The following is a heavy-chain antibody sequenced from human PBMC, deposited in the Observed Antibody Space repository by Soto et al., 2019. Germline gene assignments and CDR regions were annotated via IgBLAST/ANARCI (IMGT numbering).Heavy chain of an antibody. V-gene: IGHV3-30-3*01. CDR3: ARGDREDILVVVGARPGEYGIDI. D-gene: IGHD2-15*01. J-gene: IGHJ6*02. CDR2: IAYDGSNA. CDR1: GFTFRNYA. Sequence: QVQLVESGGGVVQPGGSLRLSCAASGFTFRNYAMHWVRQAPGKGLECLAVIAYDGSNAFYRDSVKGRFTISRDNSKNTLYLHMNSLRPEDTGVYYWARGDREDILVVVGARPGEYGIDIWGQGTTVTVSS.